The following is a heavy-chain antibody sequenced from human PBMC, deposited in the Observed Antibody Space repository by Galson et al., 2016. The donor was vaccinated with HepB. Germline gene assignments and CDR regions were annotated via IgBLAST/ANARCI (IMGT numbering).Heavy chain of an antibody. D-gene: IGHD3-22*01. CDR2: ISSNGGST. CDR1: GFTFSSYA. J-gene: IGHJ3*02. V-gene: IGHV3-64D*08. CDR3: VKDMLRTPGYRITMMVLVITTAFDM. Sequence: SLRLSCAASGFTFSSYAMHWVRQAPGKGLEYVSAISSNGGSTYYADPVKGRFTISRDNSKNTLYLQMSSLRAEDTAIYYCVKDMLRTPGYRITMMVLVITTAFDMWGQGTMVTVSS.